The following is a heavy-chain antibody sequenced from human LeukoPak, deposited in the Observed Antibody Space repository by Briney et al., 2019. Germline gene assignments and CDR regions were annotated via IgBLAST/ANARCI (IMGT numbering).Heavy chain of an antibody. V-gene: IGHV3-48*04. J-gene: IGHJ6*02. CDR3: ARTLPFILAGGGFGYGMDV. Sequence: PGGSLRLSCTTSGFNFRAYWMGWVRQAPGKGLEWVSYISSSSSTIYYADSVKGRFTISRDNAKNSLYLQMNSLRAEDTAVYYCARTLPFILAGGGFGYGMDVWGQGTTVTVSS. CDR2: ISSSSSTI. CDR1: GFNFRAYW. D-gene: IGHD3-16*01.